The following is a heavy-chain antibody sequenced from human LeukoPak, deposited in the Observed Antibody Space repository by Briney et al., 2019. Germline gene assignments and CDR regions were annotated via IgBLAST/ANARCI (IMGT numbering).Heavy chain of an antibody. CDR1: GGTFSSYA. J-gene: IGHJ4*02. CDR2: IIPIFGTA. Sequence: GASVNVSCKASGGTFSSYAISWVRQAPGQGLEWMGGIIPIFGTANYAQKFQGRVTITADESTSTAYMELSSLRSEDTAVYYCARGNTYDYVWGSYRHYFDYWGQGTLVTVSS. CDR3: ARGNTYDYVWGSYRHYFDY. V-gene: IGHV1-69*13. D-gene: IGHD3-16*02.